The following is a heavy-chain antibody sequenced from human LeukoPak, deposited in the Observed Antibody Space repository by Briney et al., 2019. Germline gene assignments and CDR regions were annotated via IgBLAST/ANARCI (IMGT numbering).Heavy chain of an antibody. CDR2: ISYDGNNK. D-gene: IGHD3-16*01. J-gene: IGHJ4*02. CDR3: ARGYYVTAVRGRHLDS. CDR1: GFTFSNYA. V-gene: IGHV3-30*03. Sequence: GGSLRLSCTASGFTFSNYAMHWVRQAPGKGLEWVAGISYDGNNKYYADSVKGRFTISRDNYKNTLYLQMNSLRAEDTAVYYCARGYYVTAVRGRHLDSWGQGTLVTVSS.